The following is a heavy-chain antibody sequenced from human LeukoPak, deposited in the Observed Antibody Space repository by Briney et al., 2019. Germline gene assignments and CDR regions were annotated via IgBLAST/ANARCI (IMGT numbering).Heavy chain of an antibody. CDR3: ARPGDNWIYNWFDL. D-gene: IGHD1-20*01. CDR2: IYYSGST. CDR1: GGSISSSSYY. J-gene: IGHJ5*02. V-gene: IGHV4-39*01. Sequence: SETLSLTCTVSGGSISSSSYYWGWIRQPPGKGLEWIGSIYYSGSTYYNPSLKSRVTISVDTSKNQFSLKLSSVTAADTAVYYCARPGDNWIYNWFDLWGQGTLVTVSS.